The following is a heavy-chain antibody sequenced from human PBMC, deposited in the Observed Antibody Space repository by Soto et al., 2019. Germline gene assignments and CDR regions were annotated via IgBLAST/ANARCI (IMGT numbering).Heavy chain of an antibody. Sequence: QVQLQESGPGLVKPSQTLSLTCTVPGGSISSGGYYWSWIRQHPGKGLEWIGYIYYSGSTYYNPSLKSRVTISVDTSKNQFSLKLSSVTAADTAVYYCARDTNDYVWGSYRYTRGYYYGMDVWGQGTTVTVSS. V-gene: IGHV4-31*03. CDR3: ARDTNDYVWGSYRYTRGYYYGMDV. D-gene: IGHD3-16*02. CDR2: IYYSGST. CDR1: GGSISSGGYY. J-gene: IGHJ6*02.